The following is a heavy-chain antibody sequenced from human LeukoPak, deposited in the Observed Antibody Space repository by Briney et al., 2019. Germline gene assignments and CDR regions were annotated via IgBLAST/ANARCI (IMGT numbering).Heavy chain of an antibody. V-gene: IGHV1-18*01. CDR1: GYTFTTYG. CDR2: ISAYNGNT. Sequence: ASVKVSCKASGYTFTTYGITWVRQAPGQGLEWMGWISAYNGNTNYAQKLQGRVTMTTDTSTSTAYMELRSLRSDDTAVYYCASVFYDSTENWGQGTLVTVSS. J-gene: IGHJ4*02. CDR3: ASVFYDSTEN. D-gene: IGHD3-22*01.